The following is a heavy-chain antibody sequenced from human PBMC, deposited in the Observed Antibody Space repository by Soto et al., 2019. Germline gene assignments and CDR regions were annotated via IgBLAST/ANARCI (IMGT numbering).Heavy chain of an antibody. J-gene: IGHJ4*02. V-gene: IGHV3-30*04. Sequence: ESGGGVVQPGRSLRLSCAASGFTFSSYAMHWVRQAPGKGLEWAEVIAYDGRNKYYEDSVKGRVTISRDNSKNTRYLQMNSLRIEDTAVYYCARELERVFDYWGQGTLVTVSS. CDR2: IAYDGRNK. CDR1: GFTFSSYA. CDR3: ARELERVFDY. D-gene: IGHD1-1*01.